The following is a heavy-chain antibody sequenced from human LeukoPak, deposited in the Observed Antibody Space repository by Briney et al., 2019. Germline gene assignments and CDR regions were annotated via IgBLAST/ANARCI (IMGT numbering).Heavy chain of an antibody. CDR3: ALSSVVGNWFDP. J-gene: IGHJ5*02. Sequence: SETLSLTCTVSGGSISGYYWSWIRQPPGKGLEWIGYIYYSGSTNYNPSLKSRVTISVDTSKNQFSLKLSSVTAADTAVYYCALSSVVGNWFDPWGQGTLVTVSS. V-gene: IGHV4-59*01. CDR2: IYYSGST. CDR1: GGSISGYY. D-gene: IGHD2-21*01.